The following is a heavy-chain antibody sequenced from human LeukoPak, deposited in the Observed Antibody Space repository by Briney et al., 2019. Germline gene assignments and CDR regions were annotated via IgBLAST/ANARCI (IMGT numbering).Heavy chain of an antibody. CDR3: ARDPSSGWWGDFDY. CDR2: INHSGSP. D-gene: IGHD6-19*01. V-gene: IGHV4-34*01. CDR1: GFTFSSYE. Sequence: GSLRLSCAASGFTFSSYEMNWVRQAPGKGLEWIGEINHSGSPNYNPSLKSRVTISVDTSKNQFSLKLSSVTAADTAVYYCARDPSSGWWGDFDYWGQGTLVTVSS. J-gene: IGHJ4*02.